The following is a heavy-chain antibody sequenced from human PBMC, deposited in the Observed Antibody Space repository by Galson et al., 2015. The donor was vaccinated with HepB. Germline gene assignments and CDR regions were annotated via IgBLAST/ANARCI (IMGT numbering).Heavy chain of an antibody. Sequence: SLRLSCAASGLIFDKFGMHWVRQAPGQGLEWVAVISHDGNNIYYADSVKGRFTISRDNSNNTLYLQMISLRTEDTAVYYCVRDTRPCSGTPCYWAAWYFDLCGRGSLVSVPS. V-gene: IGHV3-30*03. D-gene: IGHD2-2*01. CDR3: VRDTRPCSGTPCYWAAWYFDL. CDR2: ISHDGNNI. J-gene: IGHJ2*01. CDR1: GLIFDKFG.